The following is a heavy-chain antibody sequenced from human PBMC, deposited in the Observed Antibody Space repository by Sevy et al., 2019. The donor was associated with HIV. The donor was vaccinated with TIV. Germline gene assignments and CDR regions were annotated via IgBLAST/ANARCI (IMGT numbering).Heavy chain of an antibody. V-gene: IGHV1-69*13. CDR1: GGTFSRSA. D-gene: IGHD6-13*01. Sequence: ASVKVSCKASGGTFSRSAISWMRQAPGQGLEWMGGIIPIFGTTNYARNFQGRLTITADESTSAAYMELSSLTSGDSAVYYCARLGAAGLAGWFDPWGQGTLVTVSS. J-gene: IGHJ5*02. CDR3: ARLGAAGLAGWFDP. CDR2: IIPIFGTT.